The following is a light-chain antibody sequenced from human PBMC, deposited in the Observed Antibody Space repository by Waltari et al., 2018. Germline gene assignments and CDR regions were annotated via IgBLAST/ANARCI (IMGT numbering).Light chain of an antibody. CDR2: DAS. V-gene: IGKV3-11*01. CDR3: QQRVSWPIT. Sequence: EVVLTQSPATLSLSAGERATLSCRTSHDITTYLAWYPQKPGQAPRLLIYDASNRATGVPARFSGSGSGTDFTLTIDSLEPEDFAIYYCQQRVSWPITFGQGTRLEI. CDR1: HDITTY. J-gene: IGKJ5*01.